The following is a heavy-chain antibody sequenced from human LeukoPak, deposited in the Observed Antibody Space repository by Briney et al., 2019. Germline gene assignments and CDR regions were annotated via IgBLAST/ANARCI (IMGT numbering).Heavy chain of an antibody. Sequence: PGGSLRLSCAASGFTFSSYWMSCVRQAPGKGPEWVANIKQDESEKYYVDSVKGRFTISRDNAKNSLYLQMNSLRAEDTAVYYCARDKIVGATNFDNWGQGTLVTVSS. V-gene: IGHV3-7*03. CDR2: IKQDESEK. D-gene: IGHD1-26*01. CDR3: ARDKIVGATNFDN. J-gene: IGHJ4*02. CDR1: GFTFSSYW.